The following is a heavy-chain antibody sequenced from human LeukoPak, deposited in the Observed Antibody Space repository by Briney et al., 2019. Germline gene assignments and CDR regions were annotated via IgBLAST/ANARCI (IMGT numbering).Heavy chain of an antibody. J-gene: IGHJ5*02. CDR1: GFTVSSNY. CDR2: IYSGGST. V-gene: IGHV3-66*01. Sequence: GGSLRLSCAASGFTVSSNYMSWVRQAPGKGLEWVSVIYSGGSTYYADSVKGRFTISRDNSKNTLYLQMSSLRAEDTAVYYCARVYSSSWYYWFDPWGQGTLVTVSS. D-gene: IGHD6-13*01. CDR3: ARVYSSSWYYWFDP.